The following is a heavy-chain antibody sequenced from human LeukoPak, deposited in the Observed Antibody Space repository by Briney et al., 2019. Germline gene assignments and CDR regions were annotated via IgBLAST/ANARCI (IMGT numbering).Heavy chain of an antibody. V-gene: IGHV4-39*02. Sequence: SETLSLTCTVSGGSISHSSYYWGWIRQPPGKGLEWIGSIYYTGSSYYNPSLKSRVTISVDTSKNQFSLKLRSVTAADTAVYYCARDCSGGSCFSGPFEYWGQGTLVTVSS. CDR3: ARDCSGGSCFSGPFEY. D-gene: IGHD2-15*01. CDR1: GGSISHSSYY. CDR2: IYYTGSS. J-gene: IGHJ4*02.